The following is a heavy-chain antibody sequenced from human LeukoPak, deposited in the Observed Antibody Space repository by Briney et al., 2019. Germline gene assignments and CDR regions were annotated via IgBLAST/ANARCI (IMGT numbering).Heavy chain of an antibody. CDR2: ISGSGGT. CDR1: GFTFSSYV. Sequence: TGESLRLSCAASGFTFSSYVMSWVRQAPGKGLAWVSAISGSGGTYYADSVKGRFTISRDNSKNTMYLQMNSLRAEDTAVYYCAKGSGGRGTAFDIWGQGTMVTVSS. CDR3: AKGSGGRGTAFDI. J-gene: IGHJ3*02. D-gene: IGHD3-10*01. V-gene: IGHV3-23*01.